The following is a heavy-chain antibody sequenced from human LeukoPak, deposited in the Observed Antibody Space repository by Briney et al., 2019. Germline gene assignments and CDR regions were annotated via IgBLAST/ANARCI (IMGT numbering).Heavy chain of an antibody. CDR1: GYSFTSYW. Sequence: GESLKISCKGSGYSFTSYWIGWVRQMPGKGLEWMGIIYPGDSDTRYSPSFQGQVTISADKSISTAYLQWSSLKASDTAMYYCARSRYSGSYSYYYYMDVWGKGTTVTVSS. CDR3: ARSRYSGSYSYYYYMDV. D-gene: IGHD1-26*01. CDR2: IYPGDSDT. J-gene: IGHJ6*03. V-gene: IGHV5-51*01.